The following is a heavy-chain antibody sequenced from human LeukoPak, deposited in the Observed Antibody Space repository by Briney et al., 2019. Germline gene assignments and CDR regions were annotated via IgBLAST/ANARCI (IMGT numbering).Heavy chain of an antibody. CDR1: GFTVSSNY. CDR2: IYSGGST. V-gene: IGHV3-53*04. J-gene: IGHJ4*02. CDR3: AREGIAAAGTSPRFDY. D-gene: IGHD6-13*01. Sequence: GGSLRFSCAASGFTVSSNYMSWVRQAPGKGLEWVSVIYSGGSTYYAESVKGRFTISRHNSKNTLYLQMNSLRAEDTAVYYCAREGIAAAGTSPRFDYWGQGTLVTVSS.